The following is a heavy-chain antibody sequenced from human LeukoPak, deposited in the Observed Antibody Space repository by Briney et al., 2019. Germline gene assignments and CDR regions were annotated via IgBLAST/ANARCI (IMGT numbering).Heavy chain of an antibody. Sequence: GGSLRLSCAVSEFTFSNYWMHWVRQAPGKGLVWVSRINSDGGSTNYADSVKGRFTISRDNAKSTLYLQMNSLRAEDTAVYYCATTWGVRGVIPHYWGQGTLVTVSS. J-gene: IGHJ4*02. CDR3: ATTWGVRGVIPHY. D-gene: IGHD3-10*01. CDR1: EFTFSNYW. CDR2: INSDGGST. V-gene: IGHV3-74*01.